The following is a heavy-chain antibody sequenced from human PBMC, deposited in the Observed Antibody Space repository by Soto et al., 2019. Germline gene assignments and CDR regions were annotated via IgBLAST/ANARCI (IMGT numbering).Heavy chain of an antibody. D-gene: IGHD3-22*01. Sequence: ETLSLTCPISGASFNNDYWTWIRQSAGKGLEWIGYIFHSGITDYNPSVKSRVTISIDKSKNLFSLKLTSVTAADTAVYYCARDRYFYDSAGYYRTLDSWGQGILVTVYS. J-gene: IGHJ5*01. CDR3: ARDRYFYDSAGYYRTLDS. CDR1: GASFNNDY. V-gene: IGHV4-59*01. CDR2: IFHSGIT.